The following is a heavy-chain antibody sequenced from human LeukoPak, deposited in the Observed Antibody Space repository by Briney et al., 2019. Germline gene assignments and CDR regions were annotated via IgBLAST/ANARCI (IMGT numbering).Heavy chain of an antibody. CDR2: INPDSGDT. CDR3: AREADYYGSGTYVDY. CDR1: GYTFTDYY. Sequence: ASVKVSCKASGYTFTDYYMHWVRQAPGQGLEWMGWINPDSGDTNFAQRFQGRVTMTRDTSISTAYMELSRLRSDDTAVYYCAREADYYGSGTYVDYWGQGTLVTVSS. V-gene: IGHV1-2*02. D-gene: IGHD3-10*01. J-gene: IGHJ4*02.